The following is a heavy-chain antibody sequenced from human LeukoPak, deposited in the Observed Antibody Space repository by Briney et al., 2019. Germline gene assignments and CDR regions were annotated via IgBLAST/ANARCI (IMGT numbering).Heavy chain of an antibody. J-gene: IGHJ4*02. Sequence: GGSLRLSCAASGFSFSTYWMSWVRQATGKGLEWVANIKQDGSEKYYVDSVKGRFTISRDNAKNSLYLQMNSLRAEDTAVYYCARDHSSSWYGSWLYWGQVTLVTVSS. CDR1: GFSFSTYW. CDR2: IKQDGSEK. D-gene: IGHD6-13*01. CDR3: ARDHSSSWYGSWLY. V-gene: IGHV3-7*04.